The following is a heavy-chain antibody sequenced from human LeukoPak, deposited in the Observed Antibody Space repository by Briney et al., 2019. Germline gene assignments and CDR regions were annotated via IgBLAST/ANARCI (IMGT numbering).Heavy chain of an antibody. CDR3: ARSLTAREYFQH. CDR1: GFPFSSSG. D-gene: IGHD6-6*01. CDR2: IHADGNSK. V-gene: IGHV3-30*02. Sequence: GGSLRLSCAASGFPFSSSGMHWVRQAPGKGLEWVTFIHADGNSKYYADSVEGRFTVSRDSPKNTLSLQMNSLRVEDTAVYYCARSLTAREYFQHWGQATLVTVS. J-gene: IGHJ1*01.